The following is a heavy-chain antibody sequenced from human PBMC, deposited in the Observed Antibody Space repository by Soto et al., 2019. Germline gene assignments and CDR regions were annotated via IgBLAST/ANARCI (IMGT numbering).Heavy chain of an antibody. CDR2: IWYDGSNK. D-gene: IGHD2-2*01. J-gene: IGHJ4*02. Sequence: QVQLVESGGGVVQPGRSLRLSCAASGFTFSSYGMHWVRQAPGKGLEWVAVIWYDGSNKYYADSVKGRFTISRDNSKNTLYLQMNSLRAEDTAVYYCARDSEYCISTSSPPTDYWGQGTLVTVSS. CDR1: GFTFSSYG. V-gene: IGHV3-33*01. CDR3: ARDSEYCISTSSPPTDY.